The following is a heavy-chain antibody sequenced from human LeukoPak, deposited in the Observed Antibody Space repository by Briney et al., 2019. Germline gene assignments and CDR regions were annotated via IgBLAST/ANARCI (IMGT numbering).Heavy chain of an antibody. D-gene: IGHD3-22*01. CDR3: ARDPRYYYDSSGYNPHYFDY. CDR1: GFTFSSYS. Sequence: PGGSLRLSCAASGFTFSSYSMNWVRQAPGKGLEWVSSISSSSSYIYYADSVKGRFTISRDNAKNSLYLQMNSLRAEDTAVYYCARDPRYYYDSSGYNPHYFDYWGQGTLVTVSS. J-gene: IGHJ4*02. CDR2: ISSSSSYI. V-gene: IGHV3-21*01.